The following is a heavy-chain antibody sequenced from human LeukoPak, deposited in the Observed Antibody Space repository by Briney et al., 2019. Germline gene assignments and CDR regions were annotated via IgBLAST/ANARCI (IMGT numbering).Heavy chain of an antibody. Sequence: GGSLRLSCAASGFTFSSYAMSWDRQAPGKGLEWVSAISGSGGSTYYADSVKGRFTISRDNSKNTLYLQMNSLRAEDTAVYYCANGGMVRGLNWFDPWGQGTLVTVSS. D-gene: IGHD3-10*01. CDR2: ISGSGGST. CDR3: ANGGMVRGLNWFDP. J-gene: IGHJ5*02. CDR1: GFTFSSYA. V-gene: IGHV3-23*01.